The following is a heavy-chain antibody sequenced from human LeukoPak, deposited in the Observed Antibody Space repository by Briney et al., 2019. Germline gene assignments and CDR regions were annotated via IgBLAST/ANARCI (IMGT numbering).Heavy chain of an antibody. CDR2: LKEDGSDR. CDR3: VRVDKKFEDSGYRSFDY. D-gene: IGHD3-22*01. J-gene: IGHJ4*02. V-gene: IGHV3-7*01. CDR1: GFTFSNHW. Sequence: GGSLRLSCAASGFTFSNHWMSWDRQAPGMGLEWVASLKEDGSDRWYEASVEGRFAISRDNAKNSLFLQMNSLKAEDTAVYYCVRVDKKFEDSGYRSFDYWGQGTLLSVSS.